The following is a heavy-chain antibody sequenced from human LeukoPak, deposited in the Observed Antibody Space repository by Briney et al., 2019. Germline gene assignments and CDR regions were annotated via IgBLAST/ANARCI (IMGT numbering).Heavy chain of an antibody. D-gene: IGHD3-10*01. CDR3: TRHWRSGHPADY. V-gene: IGHV5-51*07. J-gene: IGHJ4*02. CDR2: IYPGDSDT. CDR1: GYSCTNYW. Sequence: GESLKISCKGSGYSCTNYWIGWVHQMPGKGLVWMGIIYPGDSDTRDSPSFQGQVTISADKSITTAHLQWSSLKASDPAMYCCTRHWRSGHPADYWGQGTLVTVSS.